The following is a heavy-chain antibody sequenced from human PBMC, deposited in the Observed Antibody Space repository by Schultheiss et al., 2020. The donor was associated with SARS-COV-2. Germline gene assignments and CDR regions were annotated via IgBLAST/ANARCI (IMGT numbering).Heavy chain of an antibody. V-gene: IGHV3-66*01. Sequence: GGSLRLSCAASGFTVSSNYMSWVRQAPGKGLEWVSVIYSGGSTYYADSVKGRFTISRDNAKNSLYLQMNSLRAEDTAVYYCARDSEVVVIMPDYWGQGTLVTVSS. CDR3: ARDSEVVVIMPDY. CDR2: IYSGGST. D-gene: IGHD3-22*01. CDR1: GFTVSSNY. J-gene: IGHJ4*02.